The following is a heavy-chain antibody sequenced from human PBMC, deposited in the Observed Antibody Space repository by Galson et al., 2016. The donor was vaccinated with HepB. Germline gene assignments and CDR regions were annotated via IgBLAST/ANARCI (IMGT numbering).Heavy chain of an antibody. CDR2: IYSAGSA. D-gene: IGHD4-17*01. CDR3: ARGHDYGDYLAT. Sequence: SLRLSCAASGFTVSSRYMSWVRQAPGKGLEWVSAIYSAGSAYHADSVKGRFTISRDEFENTLYLQMNSLRADDTALYYCARGHDYGDYLATWGQGSLVIVSS. V-gene: IGHV3-53*01. J-gene: IGHJ4*02. CDR1: GFTVSSRY.